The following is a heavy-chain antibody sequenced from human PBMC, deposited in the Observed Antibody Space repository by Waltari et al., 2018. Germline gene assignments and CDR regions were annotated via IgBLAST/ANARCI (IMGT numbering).Heavy chain of an antibody. D-gene: IGHD3-22*01. Sequence: QVQLVQSGAEVKKPGASVKVSCKASGYTFTGYYMHWVRQAPGQGLEWMGWINPTSGGTNYAQKFQGRVTMTRDTSISTAYMELSRLRSDDTAVYYCARDGHYYYDIGYWGQGTLVTVSS. CDR3: ARDGHYYYDIGY. V-gene: IGHV1-2*02. J-gene: IGHJ4*02. CDR2: INPTSGGT. CDR1: GYTFTGYY.